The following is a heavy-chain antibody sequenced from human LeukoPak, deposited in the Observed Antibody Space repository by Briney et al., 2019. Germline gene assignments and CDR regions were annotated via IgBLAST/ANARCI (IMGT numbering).Heavy chain of an antibody. CDR1: GGSFSGYY. Sequence: SETLXLTCAVYGGSFSGYYWSWIRQPPGKGLEWIGEINHSGSTNYNPSLKSRVTISVDTSKSQFSQKLSSVTAADTAVYYCARRSYQLLYGYYYYYMDVWGKGTTVTVSS. CDR3: ARRSYQLLYGYYYYYMDV. D-gene: IGHD2-2*02. J-gene: IGHJ6*03. CDR2: INHSGST. V-gene: IGHV4-34*01.